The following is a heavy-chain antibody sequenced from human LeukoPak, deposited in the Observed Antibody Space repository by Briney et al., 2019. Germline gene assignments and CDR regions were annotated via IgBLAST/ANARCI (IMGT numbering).Heavy chain of an antibody. Sequence: SETLSLTCTVSGGSISSGDYYWSCIRQPPGKGLECIGYIYYSGSTYYNPSLKSRVTISVDTSKNQFSLKLSSVTAADTAVYYCARGSGEWELLPYYFDYWGQGTLVTVSS. D-gene: IGHD1-26*01. V-gene: IGHV4-30-4*08. CDR2: IYYSGST. CDR1: GGSISSGDYY. J-gene: IGHJ4*02. CDR3: ARGSGEWELLPYYFDY.